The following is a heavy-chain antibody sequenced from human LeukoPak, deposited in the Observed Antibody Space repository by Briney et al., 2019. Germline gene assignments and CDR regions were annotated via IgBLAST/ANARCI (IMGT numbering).Heavy chain of an antibody. Sequence: GGSLRLSCAASGFTFSGYWMSWVRQAPGKGLEWVANIKPDGSDKYYVDSVKGRFTISRENAKNSLYLHMNSLRAEDTAVYYCAKDPYRASSGLVDYWGQGTLVTVSS. V-gene: IGHV3-7*04. D-gene: IGHD1-26*01. J-gene: IGHJ4*02. CDR1: GFTFSGYW. CDR3: AKDPYRASSGLVDY. CDR2: IKPDGSDK.